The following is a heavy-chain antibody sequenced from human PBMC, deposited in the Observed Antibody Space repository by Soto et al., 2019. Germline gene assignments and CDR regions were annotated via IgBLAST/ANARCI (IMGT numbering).Heavy chain of an antibody. CDR2: IYPSDSDT. V-gene: IGHV5-51*01. J-gene: IGHJ4*02. CDR1: GYTFTIYW. Sequence: GESLKISCQVSGYTFTIYWIGWVRQMPGKGLEWMGIIYPSDSDTRYSPSFQGQVTISADQSINTAYLQWDSLKASDTAIYYCARPANTVADHFDLWGQGTSGTVSS. CDR3: ARPANTVADHFDL. D-gene: IGHD4-17*01.